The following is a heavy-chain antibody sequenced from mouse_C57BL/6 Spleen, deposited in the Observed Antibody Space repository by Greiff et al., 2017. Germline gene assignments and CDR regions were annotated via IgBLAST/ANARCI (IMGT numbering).Heavy chain of an antibody. CDR3: ASLGGGDYAMDD. D-gene: IGHD4-1*01. J-gene: IGHJ4*01. CDR2: ISSGSSTI. V-gene: IGHV5-17*01. Sequence: DVKLVESGGGLVKPGGSLKLSCAASGFTFSDYGMPWVRQAPEKGLEWVAYISSGSSTIYYADTVKGRFTISRDNAKNTLFLQMIPLRSEDTALYYGASLGGGDYAMDDWGKGTSVTVSS. CDR1: GFTFSDYG.